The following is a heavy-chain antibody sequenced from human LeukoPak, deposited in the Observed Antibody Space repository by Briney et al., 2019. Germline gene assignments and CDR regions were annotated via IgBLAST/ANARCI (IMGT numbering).Heavy chain of an antibody. V-gene: IGHV3-9*01. CDR2: ISWNSGSI. Sequence: AGGSLRLSCAASGFTFYDYAMHWVRQAPGKGLEWVSGISWNSGSIGYADSVKGRFTISRDNAKNSLYLQMNSLRAEDTALYYCAKGIHPGGMDVWGQGTTVTVSS. CDR1: GFTFYDYA. D-gene: IGHD1-1*01. J-gene: IGHJ6*02. CDR3: AKGIHPGGMDV.